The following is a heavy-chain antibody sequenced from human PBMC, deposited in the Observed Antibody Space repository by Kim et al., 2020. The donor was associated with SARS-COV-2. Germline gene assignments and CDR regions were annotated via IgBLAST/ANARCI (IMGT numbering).Heavy chain of an antibody. J-gene: IGHJ4*02. D-gene: IGHD3-3*01. CDR3: ARARRITIFGVVTHFDY. Sequence: SETLSLTCTVSGGSISSGGYYWSWIRQHPGKGLEWIGYIYYSGSTYYNPSLKSRVTISVVTSKNQFSLKLSSVTAADTAVYYCARARRITIFGVVTHFDYWGQGTLVTVSS. CDR2: IYYSGST. CDR1: GGSISSGGYY. V-gene: IGHV4-31*03.